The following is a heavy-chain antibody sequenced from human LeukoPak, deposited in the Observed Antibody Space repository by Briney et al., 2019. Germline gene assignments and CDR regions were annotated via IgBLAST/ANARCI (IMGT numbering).Heavy chain of an antibody. Sequence: SVKVSCKDSGGTFSSYAISWVRQAPGQGLEWMGRIIPIFGTANYAQKFQGRVTITTDESTSTAYMELSSLIPEDTAVYYCARDRGGATWILVDYWGQGTLVTVSS. CDR3: ARDRGGATWILVDY. D-gene: IGHD5-18*01. J-gene: IGHJ4*02. V-gene: IGHV1-69*05. CDR1: GGTFSSYA. CDR2: IIPIFGTA.